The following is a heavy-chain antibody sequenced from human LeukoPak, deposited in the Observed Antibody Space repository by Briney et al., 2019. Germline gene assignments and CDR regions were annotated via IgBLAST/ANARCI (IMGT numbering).Heavy chain of an antibody. D-gene: IGHD5-18*01. Sequence: GGSRRLSCAASGFTFSSYAMSWVRQAPGKGLEWVSAISGSGGSTYYADSVKGRFTISRDNSKNTLYLQMNSLRAEDTAVYYCANRGYSYGVDYWGQGTLVTVSS. CDR2: ISGSGGST. J-gene: IGHJ4*02. CDR1: GFTFSSYA. V-gene: IGHV3-23*01. CDR3: ANRGYSYGVDY.